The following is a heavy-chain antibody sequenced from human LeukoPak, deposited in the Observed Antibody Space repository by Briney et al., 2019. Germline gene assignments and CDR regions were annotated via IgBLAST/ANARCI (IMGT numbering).Heavy chain of an antibody. CDR2: INPSGGTT. Sequence: ASVKVSCKASGYTFTSYHMHWVRQAPGQGLEWMGMINPSGGTTSYAQKFQGRVTMTRDTSTSTVYMELSSLRSEDTAVYYCARDGSSGSGDHWGQGALVDVSS. CDR3: ARDGSSGSGDH. CDR1: GYTFTSYH. J-gene: IGHJ4*02. D-gene: IGHD3-22*01. V-gene: IGHV1-46*01.